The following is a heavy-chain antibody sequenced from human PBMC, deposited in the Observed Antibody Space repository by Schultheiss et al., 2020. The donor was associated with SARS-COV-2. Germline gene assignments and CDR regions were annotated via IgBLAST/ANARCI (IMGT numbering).Heavy chain of an antibody. Sequence: SETLSLTCTVSGGSISSYYWSWIRQPAGKGLEWIGRIYTSGSNNYNPSLKSRVTMSVDTSKNQFSLKLSSVTAADTAVYYCARDSYSGSYGTHWGQGTLVTVSS. CDR3: ARDSYSGSYGTH. CDR2: IYTSGSN. CDR1: GGSISSYY. D-gene: IGHD1-26*01. V-gene: IGHV4-4*07. J-gene: IGHJ1*01.